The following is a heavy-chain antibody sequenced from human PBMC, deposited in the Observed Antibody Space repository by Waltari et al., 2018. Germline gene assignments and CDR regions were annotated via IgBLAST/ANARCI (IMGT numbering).Heavy chain of an antibody. CDR2: IYHSGST. Sequence: QVQLQESGPGLVKPSETLSLTCAVSGYSISSGYYWGWIRQPPGKGLEWIGSIYHSGSTYSNPSLKSRVTISVDTSKNQFSLKLSSVTAADTAVYYCARLEGFSGSYYFDYWGQGTLVTVSS. CDR3: ARLEGFSGSYYFDY. CDR1: GYSISSGYY. V-gene: IGHV4-38-2*01. D-gene: IGHD1-26*01. J-gene: IGHJ4*02.